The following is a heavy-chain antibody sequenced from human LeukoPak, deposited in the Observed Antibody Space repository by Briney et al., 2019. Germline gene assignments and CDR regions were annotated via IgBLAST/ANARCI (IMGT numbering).Heavy chain of an antibody. CDR1: GFTFSSYE. D-gene: IGHD5-18*01. V-gene: IGHV3-48*03. J-gene: IGHJ3*02. CDR2: ISSSGTTI. CDR3: ARAGGDTAVVFDAFDI. Sequence: GGSLRLSCAASGFTFSSYEMNWVRQAPGKGLEWVSYISSSGTTIYYADSVKGRFTTSRDNAKNSLYLQMNSLRADDTAVYYCARAGGDTAVVFDAFDIWGQGTMVTVSS.